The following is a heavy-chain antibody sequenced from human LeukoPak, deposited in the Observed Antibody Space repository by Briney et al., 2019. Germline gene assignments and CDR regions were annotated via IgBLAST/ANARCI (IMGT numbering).Heavy chain of an antibody. J-gene: IGHJ4*02. CDR2: IYHSGST. CDR3: ARRAHNTAMVLVFDY. Sequence: PSETLSLTCAVSGYSISSGYYWGWIRQPPGKGLEWIGSIYHSGSTYYNPSLKSRVTISVDTSKNQFSLKLSSVTAADTAVYYCARRAHNTAMVLVFDYWGQGTLVTVSS. V-gene: IGHV4-38-2*01. D-gene: IGHD5-18*01. CDR1: GYSISSGYY.